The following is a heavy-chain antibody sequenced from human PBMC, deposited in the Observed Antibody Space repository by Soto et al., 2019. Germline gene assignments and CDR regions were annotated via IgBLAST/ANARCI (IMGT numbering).Heavy chain of an antibody. D-gene: IGHD2-15*01. CDR3: AREVYCSGGSCGTNWFDP. Sequence: EVQLVESGGGLVQPGGSLRLSCAAPGFTFSSYDMHWVRQATGKGLEWVSAIGTAGDTYYPGSVKGRFTISRENAKNSLYLQMNSLRAEDTAVYYCAREVYCSGGSCGTNWFDPWGQGTLVTVSS. J-gene: IGHJ5*02. V-gene: IGHV3-13*01. CDR2: IGTAGDT. CDR1: GFTFSSYD.